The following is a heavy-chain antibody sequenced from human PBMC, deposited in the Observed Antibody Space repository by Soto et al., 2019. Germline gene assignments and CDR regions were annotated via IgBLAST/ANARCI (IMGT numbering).Heavy chain of an antibody. J-gene: IGHJ6*04. V-gene: IGHV4-34*01. CDR1: GGSFSDYF. Sequence: SDTLSLICAVYGGSFSDYFWSWIRQSPGKGLEWIGEIHHRGSTHYSPSLKSRVAISVDTSKNELSLRLNSVTAADTGVYYCARQAVSATGKYFFYHYGMDVWGEGTTVTVSS. CDR3: ARQAVSATGKYFFYHYGMDV. CDR2: IHHRGST. D-gene: IGHD2-8*01.